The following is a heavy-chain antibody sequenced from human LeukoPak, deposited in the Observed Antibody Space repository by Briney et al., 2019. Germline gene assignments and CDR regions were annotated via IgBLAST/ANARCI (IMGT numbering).Heavy chain of an antibody. CDR1: VFTFSDPY. CDR3: ARTARHLDY. Sequence: GVSLRLSCEASVFTFSDPYMSWIRQAPGKGLECLSYISGSGTDINYADSVRGRFTISRDNAKNLLYLQMNDLRVEDTAVYYCARTARHLDYWGQGTLVTVSS. CDR2: ISGSGTDI. J-gene: IGHJ4*02. V-gene: IGHV3-11*04. D-gene: IGHD5-18*01.